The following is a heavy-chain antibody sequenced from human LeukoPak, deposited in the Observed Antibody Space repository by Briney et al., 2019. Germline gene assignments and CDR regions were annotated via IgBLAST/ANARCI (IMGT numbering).Heavy chain of an antibody. Sequence: SETLSLTCTVSGGSISNGDYYWSWIRQPPWKGLEWIGYIYYSGTMYYNPSLKSRLTMSVDTSKNQFSLKLSSVTAADTAVYYCARAPYYSPLYCSSASCYSFNGLDIWGQGTKVTVSS. CDR2: IYYSGTM. D-gene: IGHD2-2*02. CDR1: GGSISNGDYY. CDR3: ARAPYYSPLYCSSASCYSFNGLDI. V-gene: IGHV4-30-4*08. J-gene: IGHJ3*02.